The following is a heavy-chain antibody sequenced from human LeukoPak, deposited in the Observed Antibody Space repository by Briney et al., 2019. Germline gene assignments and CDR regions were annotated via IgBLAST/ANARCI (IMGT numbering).Heavy chain of an antibody. J-gene: IGHJ4*02. CDR1: GFTFSDYY. D-gene: IGHD1-7*01. CDR3: AKVKELYYFDY. V-gene: IGHV3-11*04. CDR2: ISGSGSAI. Sequence: GGSLRLSCAASGFTFSDYYMSWIRQAPGKGLEWVSYISGSGSAIYYADSVKGRFTISRDNSKNTLYLQMNSLRAEDTAVYYCAKVKELYYFDYWGQGTLVTVSS.